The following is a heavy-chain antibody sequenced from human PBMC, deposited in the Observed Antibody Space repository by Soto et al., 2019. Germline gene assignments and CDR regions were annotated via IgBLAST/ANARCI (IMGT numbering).Heavy chain of an antibody. D-gene: IGHD1-1*01. CDR1: ESTFINYD. V-gene: IGHV1-8*01. CDR2: MNPNSGNT. J-gene: IGHJ5*02. CDR3: VRMASSGTLNWFDP. Sequence: VASVKVSCKASESTFINYDISWVLQATGQGLEWMGWMNPNSGNTGYALKFQGRVSMTRNTSIYTVYLELSSLASDDTAVYYCVRMASSGTLNWFDPWGRGTLVTVSS.